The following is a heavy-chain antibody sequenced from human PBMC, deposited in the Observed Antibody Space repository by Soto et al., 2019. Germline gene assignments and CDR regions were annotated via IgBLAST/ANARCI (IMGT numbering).Heavy chain of an antibody. J-gene: IGHJ4*02. CDR2: ISYDGSNK. CDR3: AREDYGNYYFDY. Sequence: GGSLRLSCAASGFTFSSFAMHWVRQAPGKGLEWVAVISYDGSNKYHADSVKGRFTISRDNSKNTLYLQMNSLRAEDTAVYYCAREDYGNYYFDYWGQGTLVTVSS. D-gene: IGHD3-10*01. V-gene: IGHV3-30-3*01. CDR1: GFTFSSFA.